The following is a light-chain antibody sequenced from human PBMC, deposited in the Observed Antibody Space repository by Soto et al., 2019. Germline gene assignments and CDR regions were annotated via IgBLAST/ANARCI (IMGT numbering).Light chain of an antibody. J-gene: IGLJ1*01. V-gene: IGLV2-11*01. CDR3: YPYAGGSYV. CDR1: SSDVGTYNS. Sequence: QSVLTQPRSVSGSPGQSVTISCTGTSSDVGTYNSVSWYQHHPGLAPKLIIYDVTRRPSGVPDRFSGSKSGNTASLTISGLQAEDEAEYYCYPYAGGSYVFGSGTKVTVL. CDR2: DVT.